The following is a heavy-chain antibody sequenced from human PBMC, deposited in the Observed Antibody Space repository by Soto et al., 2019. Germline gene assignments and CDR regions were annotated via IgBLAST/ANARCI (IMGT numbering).Heavy chain of an antibody. CDR3: ARDRKALIAAAGTIDY. D-gene: IGHD6-13*01. J-gene: IGHJ4*02. CDR2: ISGSGGST. CDR1: GFTFSSYA. V-gene: IGHV3-23*01. Sequence: GGSLRLSCAASGFTFSSYAMSWVRQAPGKGLEWVSAISGSGGSTYYADSVKGRFTISRDNSKNTLYLQMNSLRAEDTAVYYCARDRKALIAAAGTIDYWGQGTLVTVSS.